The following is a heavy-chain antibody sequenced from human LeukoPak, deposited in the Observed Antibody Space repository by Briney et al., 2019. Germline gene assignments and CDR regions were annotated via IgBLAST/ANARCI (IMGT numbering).Heavy chain of an antibody. D-gene: IGHD2-15*01. V-gene: IGHV1-8*01. CDR3: AREGLPYAMDV. CDR2: MNPNSGRT. J-gene: IGHJ6*02. Sequence: ASVKVSCKASGYSLISYDINWVRQAAGQGLEWMGWMNPNSGRTGYAQTFQGRVTMTQDTSLNTAYMELSSLKSEDTAIYYCAREGLPYAMDVWGQGTTVTVSS. CDR1: GYSLISYD.